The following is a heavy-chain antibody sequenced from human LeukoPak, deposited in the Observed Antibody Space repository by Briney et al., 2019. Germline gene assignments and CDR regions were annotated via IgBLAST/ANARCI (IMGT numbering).Heavy chain of an antibody. CDR1: GYTFTSYG. D-gene: IGHD3-16*02. J-gene: IGHJ4*02. V-gene: IGHV1-18*01. CDR3: ARVVMITFGGVIAKDY. CDR2: ISAYNGNT. Sequence: ASVKVSCKASGYTFTSYGISWVRQAPGQGLEWMGWISAYNGNTNYAQKLQGRVTMTTDTSTSTAYMELRSLRSDDTAVYCCARVVMITFGGVIAKDYWGQGTLVTVSS.